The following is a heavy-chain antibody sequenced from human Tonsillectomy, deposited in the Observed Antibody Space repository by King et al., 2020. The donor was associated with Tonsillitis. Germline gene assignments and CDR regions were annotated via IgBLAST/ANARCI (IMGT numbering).Heavy chain of an antibody. D-gene: IGHD6-13*01. CDR3: ASTSLAAAGTLFNY. Sequence: QLQESGPGLVKPSETLSLTCTVSGGSISSYYWSWIRQPPGKGLEWIGYIYYSGSTNYNPSLKSRVTISVDTSKNQFSLKLSSVTAADTAVYYCASTSLAAAGTLFNYWGQGTLVTVSS. V-gene: IGHV4-59*08. CDR1: GGSISSYY. CDR2: IYYSGST. J-gene: IGHJ4*02.